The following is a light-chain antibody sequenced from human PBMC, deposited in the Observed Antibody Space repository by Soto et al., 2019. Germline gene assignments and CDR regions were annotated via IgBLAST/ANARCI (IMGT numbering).Light chain of an antibody. CDR3: QQYGSSVT. V-gene: IGKV3-20*01. CDR2: GAS. Sequence: EIVLTQSPGTLSLSPGERATLSCRASQSVSNNYLAWYQQQPGQAPRLLVYGASSRSNCIPDRFSGSGSGTDFTLTISRLEPEDFAVYYCQQYGSSVTCGGGTKVEIK. CDR1: QSVSNNY. J-gene: IGKJ4*01.